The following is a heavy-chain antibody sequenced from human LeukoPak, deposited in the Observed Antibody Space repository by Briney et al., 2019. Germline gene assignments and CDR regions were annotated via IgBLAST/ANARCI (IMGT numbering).Heavy chain of an antibody. CDR3: AKWDRWEPLQGGCDY. CDR2: IVGGSRST. Sequence: GGALRLSCAASGFTFNNYAMSWVRQGPGKGLEWVSGIVGGSRSTYYADSVKRRVTISRDNSKNTLYLQMNTLRAEDTAVYCCAKWDRWEPLQGGCDYWGQGTLVTVSS. CDR1: GFTFNNYA. D-gene: IGHD1-26*01. J-gene: IGHJ4*02. V-gene: IGHV3-23*01.